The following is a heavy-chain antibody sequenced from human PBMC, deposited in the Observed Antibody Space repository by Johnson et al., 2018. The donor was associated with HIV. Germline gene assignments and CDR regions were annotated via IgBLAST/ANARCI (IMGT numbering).Heavy chain of an antibody. D-gene: IGHD1-14*01. CDR1: GFSFSIYW. CDR2: INQDGSDT. V-gene: IGHV3-7*04. CDR3: ARSRQVGTPDAFDI. Sequence: VQLVESGGGLVQPGGSLRLSCGGSGFSFSIYWLTWVRQAPGKGLEWVANINQDGSDTSYADSLKGRFTISREDAKNSLYLQMNSLRADDTAVYYCARSRQVGTPDAFDIWGQGTMVTVSS. J-gene: IGHJ3*02.